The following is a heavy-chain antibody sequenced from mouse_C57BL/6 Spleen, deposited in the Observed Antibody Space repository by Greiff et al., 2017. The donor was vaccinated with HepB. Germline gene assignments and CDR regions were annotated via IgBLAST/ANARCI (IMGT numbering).Heavy chain of an antibody. Sequence: VQLQESGAELVKPGASVKISCKASGYAFSSYWMNWVKQRPGKGLEWIGQIYPGDGDTNYNGKFKGKATLTADKSSSTAYMQLSSLTSEDSAVYFCARGPFNWDVDYWGQGTTLTVSS. CDR2: IYPGDGDT. CDR3: ARGPFNWDVDY. D-gene: IGHD4-1*01. CDR1: GYAFSSYW. V-gene: IGHV1-80*01. J-gene: IGHJ2*01.